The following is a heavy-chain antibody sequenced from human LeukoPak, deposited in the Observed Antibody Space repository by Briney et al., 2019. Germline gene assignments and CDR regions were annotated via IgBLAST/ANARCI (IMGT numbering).Heavy chain of an antibody. CDR1: GFTFSNYA. D-gene: IGHD2-15*01. Sequence: PGGSLRLSCVASGFTFSNYAMSWVRQAPGKGLEWVSAITGSGTNRYYADSLKGRFTTSRDNSKNTVFLQMNSLRAEDTAVYYCARVYGGRYVFDYWGQGTLVTVSS. J-gene: IGHJ4*02. CDR3: ARVYGGRYVFDY. V-gene: IGHV3-23*01. CDR2: ITGSGTNR.